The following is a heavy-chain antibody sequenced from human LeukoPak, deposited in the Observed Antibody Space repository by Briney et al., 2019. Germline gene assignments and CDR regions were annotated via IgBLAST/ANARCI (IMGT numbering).Heavy chain of an antibody. CDR3: ARGCIKRIAARRLLYYYMDV. V-gene: IGHV4-39*02. Sequence: PSETLSLTCSVSGGSISSNGYYWGWIRRPPGKGLEWIASMYYSGSTYYNSSLKSRVTISVDTSKNHFSLKLSSVTAADTAVYYCARGCIKRIAARRLLYYYMDVWGKGTTVTVSS. J-gene: IGHJ6*03. D-gene: IGHD6-6*01. CDR1: GGSISSNGYY. CDR2: MYYSGST.